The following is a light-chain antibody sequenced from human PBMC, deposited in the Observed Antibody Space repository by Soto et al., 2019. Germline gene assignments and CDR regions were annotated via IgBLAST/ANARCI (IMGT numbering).Light chain of an antibody. Sequence: DIVMTQSPLSLPVTPGEPASISCRSSQSLLHSNGYNYLDWYLQEPGQSPQLLIYLGSNRASGVPDRFSGSGSGADFTLKISRVEAEDVGVYYCMQVLQTPRTFGQGTKLEIK. CDR2: LGS. CDR1: QSLLHSNGYNY. V-gene: IGKV2-28*01. CDR3: MQVLQTPRT. J-gene: IGKJ2*01.